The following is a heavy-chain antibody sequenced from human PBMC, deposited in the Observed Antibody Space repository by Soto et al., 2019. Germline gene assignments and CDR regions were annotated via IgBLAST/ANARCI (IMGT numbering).Heavy chain of an antibody. CDR3: ARRYGYGTFDI. Sequence: SETLSLTCTVSGGSISSGDYYWSWIRQPPGKGLEWIGYIYYSGSTYYNPSLKSRVTISVDTSKNQFSLKLSSVTAADTAVYFCARRYGYGTFDIWGQGTMVTVSS. J-gene: IGHJ3*02. CDR1: GGSISSGDYY. V-gene: IGHV4-30-4*02. D-gene: IGHD5-18*01. CDR2: IYYSGST.